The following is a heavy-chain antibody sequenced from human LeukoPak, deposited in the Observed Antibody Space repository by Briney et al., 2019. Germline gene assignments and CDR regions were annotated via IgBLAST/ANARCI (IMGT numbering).Heavy chain of an antibody. CDR3: ARGITVVRGVIKGGMDV. Sequence: GASVEVSCKASGGTFSTYYAISWVRQAPGQGLEWMGRIIPIVGTANYAQKFQGRVTMTADKSTGTVYMELSSLRSGDTAVYYCARGITVVRGVIKGGMDVWGQGTTVTVSS. D-gene: IGHD3-10*01. CDR2: IIPIVGTA. V-gene: IGHV1-69*04. J-gene: IGHJ6*02. CDR1: GGTFSTYYA.